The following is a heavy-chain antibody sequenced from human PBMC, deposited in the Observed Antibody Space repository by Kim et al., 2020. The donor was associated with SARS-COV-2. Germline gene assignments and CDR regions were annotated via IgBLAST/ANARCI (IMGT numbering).Heavy chain of an antibody. CDR2: IKQDGSEK. Sequence: GGSLRLSCAASGFTFSSYGMSWVRQAPGKGLEWVANIKQDGSEKYYVDSVKGRFTISRDNAKNSLDLQMNSLRAEDAAVYYCARESSVWLEYYYGYWGQGTLVA. D-gene: IGHD5-12*01. J-gene: IGHJ4*02. CDR1: GFTFSSYG. V-gene: IGHV3-7*01. CDR3: ARESSVWLEYYYGY.